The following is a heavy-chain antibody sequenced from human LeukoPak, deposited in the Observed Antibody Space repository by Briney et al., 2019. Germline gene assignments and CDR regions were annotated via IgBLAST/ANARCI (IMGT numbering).Heavy chain of an antibody. Sequence: SETLSLTCTVSGYSISSGYYWGWIRQPPGKGLEWIGSIYYSGSTYYNPSLKSRVTISVDTSKNHFSLKLSSVTAADTAVYYCARHGKPWMGEFFFDYWGQGTLVTVSS. CDR1: GYSISSGYY. D-gene: IGHD3-16*01. J-gene: IGHJ4*02. CDR3: ARHGKPWMGEFFFDY. CDR2: IYYSGST. V-gene: IGHV4-38-2*02.